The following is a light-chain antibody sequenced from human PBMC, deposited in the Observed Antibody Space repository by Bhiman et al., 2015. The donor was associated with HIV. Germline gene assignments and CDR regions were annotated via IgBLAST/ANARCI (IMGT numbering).Light chain of an antibody. CDR3: CSYAGSSTYVV. Sequence: QSALTQPASVSGSPGQSISISCTGTTSDVGNSNYVSWYQQHPGKAPKLIIYDVTKRPSRVSNRFSGSKSGNTASLTISGLQAEDEGDYHCCSYAGSSTYVVFGGRDQADRP. CDR1: TSDVGNSNY. J-gene: IGLJ2*01. CDR2: DVT. V-gene: IGLV2-23*02.